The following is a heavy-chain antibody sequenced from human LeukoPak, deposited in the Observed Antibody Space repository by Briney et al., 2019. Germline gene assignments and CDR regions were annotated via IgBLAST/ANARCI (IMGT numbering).Heavy chain of an antibody. D-gene: IGHD2-15*01. CDR3: ARPTRGYCSGGSCYATPHGWFDP. CDR1: GYSISSGYY. Sequence: KPSETLSLTCAVSGYSISSGYYWGWIRQPPGKGLEWIGSIYHSGSTYYNPSLKGRVTISVDTSKNQFSLKLSSVTAADTAVYYCARPTRGYCSGGSCYATPHGWFDPWGQGTLVTVSS. CDR2: IYHSGST. V-gene: IGHV4-38-2*01. J-gene: IGHJ5*02.